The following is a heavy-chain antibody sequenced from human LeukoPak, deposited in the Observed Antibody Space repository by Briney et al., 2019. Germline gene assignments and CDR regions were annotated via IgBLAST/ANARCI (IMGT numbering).Heavy chain of an antibody. CDR3: ATVHYGDYGWSDYYGMDV. V-gene: IGHV1-18*01. CDR2: ISAYNGNT. CDR1: GYTFTSYG. D-gene: IGHD4-17*01. Sequence: ASVKVSCKASGYTFTSYGISWVRQAPGQGLEWMGWISAYNGNTNYAQKLQGRVTMTEDTSTDTAYMELSSLRSEDTAVYYCATVHYGDYGWSDYYGMDVWGQGTTVTVSS. J-gene: IGHJ6*02.